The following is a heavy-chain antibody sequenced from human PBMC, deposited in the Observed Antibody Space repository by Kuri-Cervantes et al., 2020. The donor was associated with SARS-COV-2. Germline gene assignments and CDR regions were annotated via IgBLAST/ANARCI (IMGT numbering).Heavy chain of an antibody. Sequence: GTLRLSCTVSGGSISSYYSSWIRQPPGKGLEWIGYIYYSGSTNYNPSLKSRVTISVDTSKNQFSLKLSSVTAADTAVYYCAREAFVRRKYYYDSSGYSGYFDYWGQGTLVTVSS. J-gene: IGHJ4*02. CDR2: IYYSGST. CDR1: GGSISSYY. D-gene: IGHD3-22*01. CDR3: AREAFVRRKYYYDSSGYSGYFDY. V-gene: IGHV4-59*01.